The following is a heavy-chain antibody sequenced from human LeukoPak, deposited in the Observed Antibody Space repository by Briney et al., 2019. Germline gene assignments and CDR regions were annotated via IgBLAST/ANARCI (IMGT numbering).Heavy chain of an antibody. J-gene: IGHJ6*02. CDR3: ARVRTGKYYYDSSGYYYYYYGMDV. Sequence: ASVKVSCKASGGTFSSCAISWVRQAPGQGLEWMGGIIPIFGTANYAQKFQGRVTITADESTSTAYMELSSLRSEDTAVYYCARVRTGKYYYDSSGYYYYYYGMDVWGQGTTVTVPS. CDR1: GGTFSSCA. V-gene: IGHV1-69*01. CDR2: IIPIFGTA. D-gene: IGHD3-22*01.